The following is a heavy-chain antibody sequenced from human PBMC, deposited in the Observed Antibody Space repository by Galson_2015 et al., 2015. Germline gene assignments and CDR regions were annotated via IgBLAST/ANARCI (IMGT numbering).Heavy chain of an antibody. D-gene: IGHD2-2*02. V-gene: IGHV1-69*05. Sequence: SVKVSCKASGCTFSTYGISWVRQAPGQGLEWVGRIIHHFGKTNYAQKFQGRVTITTDESTSTVYMKLSSLRSEDTAVYYCARERYCISTSCYKVGSCFDPWGQGTLVTVSS. CDR3: ARERYCISTSCYKVGSCFDP. J-gene: IGHJ5*02. CDR1: GCTFSTYG. CDR2: IIHHFGKT.